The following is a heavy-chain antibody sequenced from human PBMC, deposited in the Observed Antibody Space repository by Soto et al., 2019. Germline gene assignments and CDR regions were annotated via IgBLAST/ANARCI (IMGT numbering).Heavy chain of an antibody. CDR2: INPNSGGT. V-gene: IGHV1-2*02. J-gene: IGHJ4*02. CDR1: GYTFTGYY. CDR3: AREDRLLGDYYDSSGSRNQYFDY. Sequence: GASVKVSCKAGGYTFTGYYMHWVRQAPGQGLEWMGWINPNSGGTNYAQKFQGRVTMTRDTSISTAYMELSRLRSDDTAVYYCAREDRLLGDYYDSSGSRNQYFDYWGQGTLVTVSS. D-gene: IGHD3-22*01.